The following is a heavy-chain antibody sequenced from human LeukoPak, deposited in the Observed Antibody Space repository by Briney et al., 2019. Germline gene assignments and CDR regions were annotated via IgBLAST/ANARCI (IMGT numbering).Heavy chain of an antibody. J-gene: IGHJ4*02. Sequence: ASVKVSCKASGGTFSSYAISWVRQAPGQGLEWMGGIIPIFGTANYAQKFQGRVTITADESTSTAYMELSSLRSEDTAVYYCARATTPGYSSSWPFDYWGQGTLVTVSS. CDR2: IIPIFGTA. D-gene: IGHD6-13*01. CDR3: ARATTPGYSSSWPFDY. CDR1: GGTFSSYA. V-gene: IGHV1-69*13.